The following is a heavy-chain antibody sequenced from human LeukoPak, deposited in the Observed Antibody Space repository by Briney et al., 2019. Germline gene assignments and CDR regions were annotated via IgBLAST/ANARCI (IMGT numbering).Heavy chain of an antibody. Sequence: GGSLRLSCAASGFTFSSYAMHWVRQAPGKGLEWVAVISYDGSNKYYADSVKGRFTISRDNSKNTLYLQMNSLGAEDTAVYYCARVNGTYYDYVWGSYRYWGPIDYWGQEPWSPSPQ. D-gene: IGHD3-16*02. CDR1: GFTFSSYA. CDR3: ARVNGTYYDYVWGSYRYWGPIDY. V-gene: IGHV3-30-3*01. CDR2: ISYDGSNK. J-gene: IGHJ4*01.